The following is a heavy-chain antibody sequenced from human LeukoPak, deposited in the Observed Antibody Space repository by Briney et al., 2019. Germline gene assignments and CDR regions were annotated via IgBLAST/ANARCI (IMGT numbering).Heavy chain of an antibody. D-gene: IGHD5-18*01. V-gene: IGHV3-30*04. J-gene: IGHJ3*02. CDR3: ARARSSYGYGDAFDI. CDR2: ISYDGSSK. Sequence: PGGSLRLSCAASGFTFSTYAMHWVRQAPGKGLEWVAVISYDGSSKYYADSVKVRFTISRDNSKNTLYLQMNSLRAEDTAVYYCARARSSYGYGDAFDIWGQGTMVTVSS. CDR1: GFTFSTYA.